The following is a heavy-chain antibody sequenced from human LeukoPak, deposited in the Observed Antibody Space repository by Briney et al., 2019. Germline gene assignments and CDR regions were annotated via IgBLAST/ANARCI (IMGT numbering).Heavy chain of an antibody. CDR3: AKSNAWDWFDP. CDR1: GFTFTTYW. V-gene: IGHV4-4*02. D-gene: IGHD4-11*01. Sequence: GSLRLSCAASGFTFTTYWMAWVRQPPGKGLEWIGEIYYTGNTNYNPSLKSRVTISVDKSNNQFSLNLSSVTAADTAVYYCAKSNAWDWFDPWGQGTLVTVSS. J-gene: IGHJ5*02. CDR2: IYYTGNT.